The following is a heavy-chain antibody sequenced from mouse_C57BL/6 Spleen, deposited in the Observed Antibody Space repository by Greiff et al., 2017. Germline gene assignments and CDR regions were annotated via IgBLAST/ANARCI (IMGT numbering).Heavy chain of an antibody. CDR1: GYTFTDYE. Sequence: VQLQQSGAELVRPGASVTLSCKASGYTFTDYEMHWVKQTPLHGLEWIGAIDPETGGTAYNQKFKGKAILTADKSSSTAYMELRSLTSEDSAVYYCTLYGSSYDWYFDVWGTGTTVTVSS. D-gene: IGHD1-1*01. J-gene: IGHJ1*03. V-gene: IGHV1-15*01. CDR3: TLYGSSYDWYFDV. CDR2: IDPETGGT.